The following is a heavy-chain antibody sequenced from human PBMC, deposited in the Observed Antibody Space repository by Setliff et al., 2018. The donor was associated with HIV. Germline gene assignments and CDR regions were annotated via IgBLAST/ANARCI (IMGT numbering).Heavy chain of an antibody. CDR3: ANAPHPRGAFDV. Sequence: SETLSLTCTVSGVSITSNSYYWGWIRQPPGKGLEWIGSLYNNGVTYYNPSLRSRVTIFVDMSKNQFSLKLTSVTAADTAMYYCANAPHPRGAFDVWGQGTVVTVSS. V-gene: IGHV4-39*01. CDR1: GVSITSNSYY. J-gene: IGHJ3*01. CDR2: LYNNGVT. D-gene: IGHD3-10*01.